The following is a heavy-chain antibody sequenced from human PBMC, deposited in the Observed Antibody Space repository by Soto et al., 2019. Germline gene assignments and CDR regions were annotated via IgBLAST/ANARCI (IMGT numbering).Heavy chain of an antibody. CDR2: ISSSSSTI. V-gene: IGHV3-48*02. Sequence: GESLKISCAASGFTFSSYSMNWVRQAPGKGLEWVSYISSSSSTIYYADSVKGRFTISRDNAKNSLYLQMNSLRDEDTAVYYCARVRPHPLVVVAARRHYYYGMDVWGQGTTVTVSS. CDR1: GFTFSSYS. J-gene: IGHJ6*02. D-gene: IGHD2-15*01. CDR3: ARVRPHPLVVVAARRHYYYGMDV.